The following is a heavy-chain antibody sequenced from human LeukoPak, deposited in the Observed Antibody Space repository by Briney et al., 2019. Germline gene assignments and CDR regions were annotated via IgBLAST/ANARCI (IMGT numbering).Heavy chain of an antibody. CDR2: IIPIFGTA. CDR1: GGTFSSYA. D-gene: IGHD3-3*01. CDR3: ARGPYYDFWSGYYLFDY. V-gene: IGHV1-69*05. Sequence: ASVKVSCKASGGTFSSYAISWVRQAPGQGLEWMGGIIPIFGTANYAQKFQGRVTITTDESTSTAYMELSSLRSEDTAVYYCARGPYYDFWSGYYLFDYWGQGTLVTVSS. J-gene: IGHJ4*02.